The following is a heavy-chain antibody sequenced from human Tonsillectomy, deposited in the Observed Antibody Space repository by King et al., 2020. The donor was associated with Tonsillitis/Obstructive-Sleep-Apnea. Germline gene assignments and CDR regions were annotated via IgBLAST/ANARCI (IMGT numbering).Heavy chain of an antibody. CDR3: AREETYSSSLDY. D-gene: IGHD6-6*01. V-gene: IGHV3-21*01. CDR2: ISSSGSYI. Sequence: VQLXESGGGLVKPGGSLRLSCAASGFTFRNFNMNWVRQAPGKGLEWVSSISSSGSYIYYADSVRGRFTISRDNAKNSLFLQMNSLRAEDTAVYFCAREETYSSSLDYWGQGTLVAVSS. J-gene: IGHJ4*02. CDR1: GFTFRNFN.